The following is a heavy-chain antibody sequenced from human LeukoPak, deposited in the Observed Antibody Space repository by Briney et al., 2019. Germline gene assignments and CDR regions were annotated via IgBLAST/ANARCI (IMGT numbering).Heavy chain of an antibody. CDR2: IYHSGST. D-gene: IGHD3-10*01. Sequence: SETLSLTCTVSGGSLSSGGYYCSWIRQPPGKGLEWIGYIYHSGSTYYNPSLKSRVTISVDRPKNQFSLKLSSVTAADTAVHYCAREGPRGAFDIWGQGTMVTVSS. J-gene: IGHJ3*02. CDR1: GGSLSSGGYY. V-gene: IGHV4-30-2*01. CDR3: AREGPRGAFDI.